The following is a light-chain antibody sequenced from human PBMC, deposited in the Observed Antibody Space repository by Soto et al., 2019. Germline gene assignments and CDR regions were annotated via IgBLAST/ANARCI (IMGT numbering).Light chain of an antibody. CDR3: QQYGSSPYT. V-gene: IGKV3-20*01. J-gene: IGKJ2*01. Sequence: EIVLTQSPGTLSLSPGERATLSCRASQSVSSSYLAWYQRKPGQAPRLLIYGASSRATGIPDRFSGSGSGTDFTLTISRLEPEDFAVYNCQQYGSSPYTFGQGTKVEIK. CDR1: QSVSSSY. CDR2: GAS.